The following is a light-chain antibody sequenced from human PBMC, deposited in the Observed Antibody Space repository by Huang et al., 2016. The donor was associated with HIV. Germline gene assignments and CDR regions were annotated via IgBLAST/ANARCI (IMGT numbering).Light chain of an antibody. Sequence: EIVLTQSPGTLSLSPGERATLSCRASQSVSSNYLAWYQQKPGQAPRLLIYGASSRATGIPDRFSGSGSGTDFTLTSSRLEPEDFAVYYCQQYGRSPLTFGGGTKLEIK. V-gene: IGKV3-20*01. CDR2: GAS. J-gene: IGKJ4*01. CDR1: QSVSSNY. CDR3: QQYGRSPLT.